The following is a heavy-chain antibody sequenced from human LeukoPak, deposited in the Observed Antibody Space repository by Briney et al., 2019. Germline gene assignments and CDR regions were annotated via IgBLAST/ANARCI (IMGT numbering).Heavy chain of an antibody. Sequence: SETLSLTCTVSGGSISSYYWSWIRQPPGKGLEWIGYINYSGSTNYNPSLKSRAAMSVDTSKNQFSLKLSSVTAADTAVYYCAAANGYNLFDYWGQGTLVTVSS. CDR1: GGSISSYY. CDR2: INYSGST. D-gene: IGHD5-24*01. V-gene: IGHV4-59*01. CDR3: AAANGYNLFDY. J-gene: IGHJ4*02.